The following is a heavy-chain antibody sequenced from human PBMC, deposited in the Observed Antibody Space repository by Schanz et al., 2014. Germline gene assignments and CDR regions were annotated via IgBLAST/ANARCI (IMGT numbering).Heavy chain of an antibody. V-gene: IGHV3-11*04. CDR2: IGNGGVTI. J-gene: IGHJ4*02. Sequence: VQLVESGGGVVQPGRSLRLSCTASGFPFSDYFMAWIRQPPGRGLEWVSYIGNGGVTIYYADSVKGRFTISRDNAKNSLFLQMNSLRAEDTAVYYCARPPHDSSGYYPFDYWGQGTLVNVSS. CDR3: ARPPHDSSGYYPFDY. D-gene: IGHD3-22*01. CDR1: GFPFSDYF.